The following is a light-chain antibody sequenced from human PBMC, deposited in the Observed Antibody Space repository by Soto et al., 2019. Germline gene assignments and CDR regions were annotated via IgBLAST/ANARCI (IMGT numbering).Light chain of an antibody. V-gene: IGLV2-14*01. CDR3: SSYTRSTTLAV. Sequence: QSVLTQAASVSGSPGESITISCTGTSSDVGGYNYVSWYQQHPGKAPKLMIYDVSNRPSGVSNRFSGSKSGNTASLTISGLQAEDEADYYCSSYTRSTTLAVFGTGTKVTVL. J-gene: IGLJ1*01. CDR2: DVS. CDR1: SSDVGGYNY.